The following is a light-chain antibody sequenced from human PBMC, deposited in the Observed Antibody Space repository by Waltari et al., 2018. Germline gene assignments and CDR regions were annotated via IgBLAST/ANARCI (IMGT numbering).Light chain of an antibody. CDR2: DAS. CDR3: QQYNSYSA. CDR1: QSISSW. Sequence: DIQMTQSPSTLSASVGDRVTITCRASQSISSWLAWYQQEPGKAPKLLMHDASSLERGVPSRFSGSGSGTEFTLTISSLQPDDFATYYCQQYNSYSAFGQGTKVKSN. V-gene: IGKV1-5*01. J-gene: IGKJ1*01.